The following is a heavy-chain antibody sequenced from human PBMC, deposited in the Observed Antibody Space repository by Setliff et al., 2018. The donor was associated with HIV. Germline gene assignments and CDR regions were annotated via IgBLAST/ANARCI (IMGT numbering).Heavy chain of an antibody. CDR1: GGSISSGNYY. Sequence: PSETLSLTCTVSGGSISSGNYYWTWVRQPAEKGLEWIGRIYTSGSTNYNPSLKSRVTISVDTSKNQFSLRLSSVTAADTAIYYCARDWSGYSSSRGSYYYYMDVWGKGTTVTVSS. D-gene: IGHD6-13*01. J-gene: IGHJ6*03. V-gene: IGHV4-61*02. CDR2: IYTSGST. CDR3: ARDWSGYSSSRGSYYYYMDV.